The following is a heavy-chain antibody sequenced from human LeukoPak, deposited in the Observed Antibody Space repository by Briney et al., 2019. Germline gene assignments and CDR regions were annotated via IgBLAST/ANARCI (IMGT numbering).Heavy chain of an antibody. J-gene: IGHJ4*02. D-gene: IGHD3-16*01. V-gene: IGHV3-21*01. CDR3: ARGWAFAGGPPDY. Sequence: PGGSLRLSCAASGFTFSSYSMNWVRQAPGKGLEWVSSISSSSSYIYYADSVKGRFTISRDNAKNSLYLQMNSLRAEDTAVYYCARGWAFAGGPPDYWGQGTLVTVSS. CDR1: GFTFSSYS. CDR2: ISSSSSYI.